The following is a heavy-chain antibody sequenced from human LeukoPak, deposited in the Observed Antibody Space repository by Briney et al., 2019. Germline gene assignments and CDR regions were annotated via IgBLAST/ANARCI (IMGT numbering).Heavy chain of an antibody. CDR2: SYHRGST. CDR3: ASYSSSFEHTFDF. CDR1: GGSVISSKW. D-gene: IGHD6-6*01. J-gene: IGHJ4*02. Sequence: PSGTLSLTCAVSGGSVISSKWLSWVRQPPANGLEWIGESYHRGSTNYIPSLKSRVTVSLDKSKNQFSLRLSSVTAADTAVYFCASYSSSFEHTFDFWGQGTLVTVSS. V-gene: IGHV4-4*02.